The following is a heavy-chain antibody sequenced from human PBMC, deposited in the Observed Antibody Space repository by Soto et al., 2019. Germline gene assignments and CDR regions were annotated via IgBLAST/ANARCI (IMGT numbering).Heavy chain of an antibody. Sequence: VLLQESGPRLLRPSETLSLTCTVSDDSFRGADDYLSCIRQPLGKGPEWIGYTYYNGDTKYNPALRSRVTMSEDTSKNQFSLRLSSVTAADTAVYFCARGPAYINGWRTFDLWGRGILVTVSS. CDR2: TYYNGDT. CDR3: ARGPAYINGWRTFDL. V-gene: IGHV4-61*08. D-gene: IGHD6-19*01. CDR1: DDSFRGADDY. J-gene: IGHJ4*02.